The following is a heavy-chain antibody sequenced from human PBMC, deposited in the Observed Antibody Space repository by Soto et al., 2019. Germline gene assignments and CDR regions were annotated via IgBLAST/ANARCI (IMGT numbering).Heavy chain of an antibody. CDR2: IIPIFGTA. V-gene: IGHV1-69*05. CDR3: ARPPYYYDSSGYVFGMDV. CDR1: GGTFSSYA. D-gene: IGHD3-22*01. J-gene: IGHJ6*02. Sequence: SVKVSCKASGGTFSSYAISWVRQAPGQGLEWMGGIIPIFGTANYAQKFQDRVTMTRDTSVSTAYLELRSLRSEDTAVYYCARPPYYYDSSGYVFGMDVWGQGTTVTVSS.